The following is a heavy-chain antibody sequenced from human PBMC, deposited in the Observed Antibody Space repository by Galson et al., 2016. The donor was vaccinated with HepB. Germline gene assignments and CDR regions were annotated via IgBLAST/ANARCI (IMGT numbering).Heavy chain of an antibody. V-gene: IGHV3-23*01. Sequence: SLRLSCAASGFNFGRYHMNWVRQAPGKGLEWVSSIDASGGSTSYSESVQGRFIVSRDNSKNILFLQMNGLSLEDTAVYYCAKGLEDSDWGQGTLVAVSS. CDR1: GFNFGRYH. CDR3: AKGLEDSD. CDR2: IDASGGST. J-gene: IGHJ4*02.